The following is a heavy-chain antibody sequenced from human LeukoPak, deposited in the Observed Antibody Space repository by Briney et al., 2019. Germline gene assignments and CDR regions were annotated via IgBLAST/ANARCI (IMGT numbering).Heavy chain of an antibody. CDR2: IYHSGST. CDR1: GGSISSSSFY. Sequence: PSETLSLTCTVSGGSISSSSFYWDWIRQPPGKGLEWIGSIYHSGSTYYNPSLKSRVTISLDRSKNQFSLKVTSVTAADTAVYCCARGLRYYGSGSYTHFDYWGQGSLVTVSS. V-gene: IGHV4-39*07. CDR3: ARGLRYYGSGSYTHFDY. J-gene: IGHJ4*02. D-gene: IGHD3-10*01.